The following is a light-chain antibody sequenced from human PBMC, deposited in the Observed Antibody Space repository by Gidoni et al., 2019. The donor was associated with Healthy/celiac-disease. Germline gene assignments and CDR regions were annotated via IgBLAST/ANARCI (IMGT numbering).Light chain of an antibody. V-gene: IGKV2-28*01. Sequence: EIVMTQSPLSLPVTPGEPASISCRSSQSLLHSNGYNYLDWYLQKPGQSPQLLIYLGSNRASGVPDRFSGSGSGTYFTLKISRVEAEDVGVYYCMQALQTPPYTFGQGTKLEIK. CDR3: MQALQTPPYT. J-gene: IGKJ2*01. CDR1: QSLLHSNGYNY. CDR2: LGS.